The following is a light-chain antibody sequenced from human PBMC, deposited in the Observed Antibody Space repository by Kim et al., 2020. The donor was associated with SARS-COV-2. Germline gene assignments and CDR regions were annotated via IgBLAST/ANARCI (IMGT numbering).Light chain of an antibody. CDR2: GAS. V-gene: IGKV1-17*01. CDR3: LQHNTYPIT. Sequence: ESVGDRGTITCRESQDIRNDLGWYQQNPGRAPKRLIYGASSLQSGVPSRFSGSGSGTEFTLTISSLQPEDFATYFCLQHNTYPITFGQGTRLEIK. CDR1: QDIRND. J-gene: IGKJ5*01.